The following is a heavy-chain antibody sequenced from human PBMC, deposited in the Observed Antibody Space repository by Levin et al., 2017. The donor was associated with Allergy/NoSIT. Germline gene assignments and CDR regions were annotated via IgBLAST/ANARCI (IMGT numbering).Heavy chain of an antibody. J-gene: IGHJ4*02. V-gene: IGHV4-59*08. D-gene: IGHD3-10*01. CDR2: IYYSGST. CDR3: ARLPPGEGGYYFDY. CDR1: GGSISSYY. Sequence: SETLSLTCTVSGGSISSYYWSWIRQPPGKGLEWIGYIYYSGSTNYNPSLKSRVTISVDTSKNQFSLKLSSVTAADTAVYYCARLPPGEGGYYFDYWGQGTLVTVSS.